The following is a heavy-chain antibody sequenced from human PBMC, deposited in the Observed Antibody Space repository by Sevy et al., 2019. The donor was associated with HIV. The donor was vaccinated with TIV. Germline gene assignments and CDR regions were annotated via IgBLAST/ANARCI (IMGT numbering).Heavy chain of an antibody. J-gene: IGHJ4*02. D-gene: IGHD2-15*01. CDR1: GYTFTSYG. V-gene: IGHV1-18*01. CDR3: ARVIGYCSGGSCADHFDY. Sequence: ASVKVSCKASGYTFTSYGISWVRQAPGQGLEWMGWISAYNGNTNYAQKLQGRVTMTTDTSTSTAYMELRSLRSDDTAVYYCARVIGYCSGGSCADHFDYWGQGTLVTVSS. CDR2: ISAYNGNT.